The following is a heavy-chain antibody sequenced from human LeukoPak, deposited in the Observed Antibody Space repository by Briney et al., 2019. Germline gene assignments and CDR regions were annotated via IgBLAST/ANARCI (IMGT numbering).Heavy chain of an antibody. V-gene: IGHV3-48*03. CDR1: GFTFSSYE. CDR3: ARIPRDGGVIVFDY. D-gene: IGHD3-16*02. Sequence: GGSLRLSCAASGFTFSSYEMNWVRQAPGKGLEWVLYITGSGSTKYYADSVKGRFTISRDNTKNSLFLQMNSLRADDTAVYYCARIPRDGGVIVFDYWGQGTLVTVSS. CDR2: ITGSGSTK. J-gene: IGHJ4*02.